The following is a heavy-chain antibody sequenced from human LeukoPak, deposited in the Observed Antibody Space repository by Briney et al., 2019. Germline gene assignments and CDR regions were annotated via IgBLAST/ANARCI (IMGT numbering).Heavy chain of an antibody. J-gene: IGHJ4*02. V-gene: IGHV4-59*01. CDR1: GGSITSYY. D-gene: IGHD6-19*01. CDR2: IYYSGST. Sequence: PSETLSLTCTVSGGSITSYYWSWIRQPPGKGLEWIGYIYYSGSTSYNPSLRSRVTISVDTSKNQFSLKLSSVTAADTAVYYCARTRYSGGWFFDYWGQGTLVTVSS. CDR3: ARTRYSGGWFFDY.